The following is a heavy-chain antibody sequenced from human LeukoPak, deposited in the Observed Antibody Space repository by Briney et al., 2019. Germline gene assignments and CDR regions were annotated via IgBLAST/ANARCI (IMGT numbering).Heavy chain of an antibody. J-gene: IGHJ4*02. Sequence: GGSLRLSCAASGFTFSSYEMNWVRQAPGKGLEWVSYISSSGSTIYYADSVKGRFTISRDNAKNSLYLQMNSLRAEDTAVYYCARDSHYYGSGGYWGQGTLATVSS. CDR3: ARDSHYYGSGGY. D-gene: IGHD3-10*01. V-gene: IGHV3-48*03. CDR2: ISSSGSTI. CDR1: GFTFSSYE.